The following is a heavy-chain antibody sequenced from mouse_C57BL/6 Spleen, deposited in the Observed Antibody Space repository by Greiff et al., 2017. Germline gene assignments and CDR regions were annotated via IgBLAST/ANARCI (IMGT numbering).Heavy chain of an antibody. CDR3: ARGGIYYDYDGDY. Sequence: VQLQQSGPVLVKPGASVKMSCKASGYTFTDHYMNWVKQSHGKSLEWIGVINPYNGGTSYNQKFKGKATLTVDKSSSTAYMELNSLTSEDSAVYYCARGGIYYDYDGDYWGQGTTLTVSS. CDR1: GYTFTDHY. CDR2: INPYNGGT. V-gene: IGHV1-19*01. J-gene: IGHJ2*01. D-gene: IGHD2-4*01.